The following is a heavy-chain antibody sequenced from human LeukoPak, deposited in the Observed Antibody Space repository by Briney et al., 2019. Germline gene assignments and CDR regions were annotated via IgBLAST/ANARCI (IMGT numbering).Heavy chain of an antibody. V-gene: IGHV3-9*01. CDR3: AKVVAARRYYYYYMDV. D-gene: IGHD6-6*01. CDR2: ISWNSGTM. J-gene: IGHJ6*03. CDR1: GLTFVDYA. Sequence: GGSLRVSCAASGLTFVDYAMHWVRQALGKGLEWVSGISWNSGTMAYAGSVKGRFTISRDNAKNALYLQMNSLRAEDTALYYCAKVVAARRYYYYYMDVWGKGTPVTVSS.